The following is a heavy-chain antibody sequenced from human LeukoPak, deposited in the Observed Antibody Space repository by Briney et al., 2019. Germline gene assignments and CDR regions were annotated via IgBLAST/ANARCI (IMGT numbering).Heavy chain of an antibody. CDR2: IIVGSAKT. CDR3: AAELYSGSYGRCCSFAF. J-gene: IGHJ4*02. Sequence: SVKVSCKSSGFTFSNSAIQWVRQARGQRLEWIGWIIVGSAKTHYAQNFQERVTITRDMSTNTAYMELNSLRSEDTAVYYCAAELYSGSYGRCCSFAFWGQGTQVTVSS. CDR1: GFTFSNSA. D-gene: IGHD1-26*01. V-gene: IGHV1-58*02.